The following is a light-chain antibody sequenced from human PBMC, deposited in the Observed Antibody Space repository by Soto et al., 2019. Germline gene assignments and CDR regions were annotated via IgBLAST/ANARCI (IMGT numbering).Light chain of an antibody. J-gene: IGLJ2*01. CDR3: AAWDDSLEV. CDR2: SNN. CDR1: SSNIGSNT. V-gene: IGLV1-44*01. Sequence: QSVLTQPPSASGTPGQRVTISCSGSSSNIGSNTVNWYQQLPGTAPKLFIYSNNQRPSGVPDRFSGSKSGTSASLAISGLQSEDEADYYCAAWDDSLEVFGGGTKLTVL.